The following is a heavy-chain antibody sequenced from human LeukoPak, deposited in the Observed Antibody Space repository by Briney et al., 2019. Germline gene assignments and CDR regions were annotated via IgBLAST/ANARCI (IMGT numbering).Heavy chain of an antibody. CDR2: INQDGSEK. Sequence: GGSLRLSCAASGFTFSSYCVSWVRQAPGKGLEWVANINQDGSEKYCVDSLKGRFTISRDNAENSLYLQMNSLRAEDTGVYYCARDGNYTIYELRFDYWGQGALVTVSS. CDR3: ARDGNYTIYELRFDY. D-gene: IGHD5/OR15-5a*01. J-gene: IGHJ4*02. CDR1: GFTFSSYC. V-gene: IGHV3-7*01.